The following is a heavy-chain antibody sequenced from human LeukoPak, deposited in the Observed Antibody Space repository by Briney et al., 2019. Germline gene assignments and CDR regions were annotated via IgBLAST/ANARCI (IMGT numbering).Heavy chain of an antibody. CDR1: GGTFGSYA. CDR2: IISIFGTA. D-gene: IGHD4-17*01. Sequence: SVKVSCKASGGTFGSYAISWVRQAPGQGLEWMGGIISIFGTANYAQKFQGRVTITADKSTSTAYMELSSLRSEDTAVYYCARDGNDYGDYAIDYWGQGTLVTVSS. J-gene: IGHJ4*02. CDR3: ARDGNDYGDYAIDY. V-gene: IGHV1-69*06.